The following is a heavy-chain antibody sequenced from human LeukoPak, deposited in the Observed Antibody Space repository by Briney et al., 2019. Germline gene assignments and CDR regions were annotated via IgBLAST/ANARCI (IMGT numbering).Heavy chain of an antibody. J-gene: IGHJ4*02. V-gene: IGHV3-23*01. D-gene: IGHD3-22*01. CDR3: AKFPRPYYDSSGYYPNRDY. CDR1: GFTFSSYA. Sequence: GRSLRLSCAASGFTFSSYAMSWVRQAPGKGLEWVSAISGSGGSTYYADSVKGRFTISRDNSKNTLYLQMNSLRAEDTAVYYCAKFPRPYYDSSGYYPNRDYWGQGTLVTVSS. CDR2: ISGSGGST.